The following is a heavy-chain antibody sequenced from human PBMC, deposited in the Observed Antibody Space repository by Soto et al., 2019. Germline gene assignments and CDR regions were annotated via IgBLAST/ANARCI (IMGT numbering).Heavy chain of an antibody. CDR2: INPGDSYS. V-gene: IGHV5-10-1*03. D-gene: IGHD4-17*01. CDR3: ARHSGDYGSDY. J-gene: IGHJ4*02. CDR1: GYIFASYW. Sequence: EVQLVQSGAEVKKPGESLRISCKGSGYIFASYWITWVRQMPGRGLEWMGRINPGDSYSNYSPSFQGRVTISADKSISTAYLQWSSLAASDTAMYFCARHSGDYGSDYWGQGTLVTVSS.